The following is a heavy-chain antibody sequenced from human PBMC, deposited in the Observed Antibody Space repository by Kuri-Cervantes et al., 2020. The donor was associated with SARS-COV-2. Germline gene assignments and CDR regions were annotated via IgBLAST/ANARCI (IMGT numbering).Heavy chain of an antibody. CDR1: GGSFSGYY. Sequence: SQTLSLTCAVYGGSFSGYYWSWIRQPPGKGLEWIGEINHSGSTNYNPSLKSRVTISVDTSKNQFSLKLSSVTAADTAVYYCAGGSGIAARPSTYNWFDPWGQGTLVTVSS. CDR3: AGGSGIAARPSTYNWFDP. CDR2: INHSGST. J-gene: IGHJ5*02. D-gene: IGHD6-6*01. V-gene: IGHV4-34*01.